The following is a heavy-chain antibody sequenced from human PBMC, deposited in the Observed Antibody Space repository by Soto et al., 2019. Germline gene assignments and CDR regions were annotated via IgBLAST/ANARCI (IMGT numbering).Heavy chain of an antibody. CDR1: GGSISSGGYY. CDR2: IYYSGST. V-gene: IGHV4-31*03. J-gene: IGHJ3*02. Sequence: QVQLQESGPGLVKPSQTLSLTCTVSGGSISSGGYYWSWIRQHPGKGLEWIGYIYYSGSTYYNPSVESRVTISVDTSKNQFSLKLSSVTAADTAVYYCASMDSGRGGLGGAFDIWGQGTMVTVSS. CDR3: ASMDSGRGGLGGAFDI. D-gene: IGHD5-18*01.